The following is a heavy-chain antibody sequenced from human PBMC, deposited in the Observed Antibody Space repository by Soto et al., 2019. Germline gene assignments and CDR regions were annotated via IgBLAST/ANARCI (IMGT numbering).Heavy chain of an antibody. CDR2: IQSGGPT. CDR1: GFTVSSKY. V-gene: IGHV3-66*01. D-gene: IGHD2-15*01. J-gene: IGHJ3*02. Sequence: GGSLRLACAASGFTVSSKYMSWVRQAPGKGLEWVSLIQSGGPTYYADSVKGRFTISRDTSENTVHLQMSSLRAEDTAVYYCARDTHIVVVVAAPVYDIWGQGTVVTVSS. CDR3: ARDTHIVVVVAAPVYDI.